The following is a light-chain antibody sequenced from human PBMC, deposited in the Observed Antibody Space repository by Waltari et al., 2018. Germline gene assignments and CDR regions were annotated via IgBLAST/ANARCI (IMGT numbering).Light chain of an antibody. J-gene: IGLJ2*01. V-gene: IGLV1-44*01. CDR2: NND. CDR1: NSNIERKT. Sequence: QSVVTQPPSASGTPGQRVAISCSGSNSNIERKTVHWSQHVPGTAPKPLIYNNDQRPSGVPDRFSGSKSDFSASLAISGLQAEDEGDYYCVSWDDSLNGEIFGGGTRLTVL. CDR3: VSWDDSLNGEI.